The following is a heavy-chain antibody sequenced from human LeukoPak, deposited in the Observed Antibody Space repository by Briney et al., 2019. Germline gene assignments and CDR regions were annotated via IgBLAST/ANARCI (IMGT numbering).Heavy chain of an antibody. CDR1: GGSFSGYY. D-gene: IGHD1-14*01. CDR2: IYHSGST. Sequence: SETLSLTCAVYGGSFSGYYGSWIRQPPGKGLEWIGEIYHSGSTNYNPSLKSRVTISVDKSKNQFSLKLSSVTAADTAVYYCARAKPNDAFDIWGQGTMVTVSS. J-gene: IGHJ3*02. V-gene: IGHV4-34*01. CDR3: ARAKPNDAFDI.